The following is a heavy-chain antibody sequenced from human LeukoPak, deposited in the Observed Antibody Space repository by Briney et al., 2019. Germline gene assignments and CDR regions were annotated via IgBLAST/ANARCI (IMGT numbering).Heavy chain of an antibody. V-gene: IGHV1-46*01. CDR1: GYTFTNYA. Sequence: ASVKVSCKASGYTFTNYAIHWVRQAPGQGLEWMGIINPSGGSTSYAQKFQGRVTMTRDTSTSTVYMELSSLRSEDTAVYYCARAHCRGTNGVCPNWFDPWGQGTLVTVSS. CDR3: ARAHCRGTNGVCPNWFDP. D-gene: IGHD2-8*01. J-gene: IGHJ5*02. CDR2: INPSGGST.